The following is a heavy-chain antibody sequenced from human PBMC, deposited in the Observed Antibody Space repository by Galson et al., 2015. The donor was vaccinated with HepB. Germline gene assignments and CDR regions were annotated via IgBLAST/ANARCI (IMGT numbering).Heavy chain of an antibody. V-gene: IGHV1-69*04. CDR1: GGTFSSYA. Sequence: SVKVSCKASGGTFSSYAISWVRQAPGQGLEWMGRIIPILGIANYAQKFQGRVTITADKSTSTAYMELSSLRSEDTAVYYCARFLAAAGTRGGFDPWGQGTLVTVSS. CDR3: ARFLAAAGTRGGFDP. D-gene: IGHD6-13*01. CDR2: IIPILGIA. J-gene: IGHJ5*02.